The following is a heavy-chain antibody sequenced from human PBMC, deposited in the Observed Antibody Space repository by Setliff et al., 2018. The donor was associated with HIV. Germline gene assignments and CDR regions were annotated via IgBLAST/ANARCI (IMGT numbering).Heavy chain of an antibody. V-gene: IGHV3-43*01. Sequence: GGSLRLSCAASGFRFDDDTMHWVRQAPGKGLEWVSLISWERGSIGYADSVRGRFTISRDNAKDSLYLQMNSLRPEDTALYYCARDIFDLRAWSDGFDIWGQGTMVTVSS. CDR1: GFRFDDDT. CDR2: ISWERGSI. CDR3: ARDIFDLRAWSDGFDI. D-gene: IGHD6-19*01. J-gene: IGHJ3*02.